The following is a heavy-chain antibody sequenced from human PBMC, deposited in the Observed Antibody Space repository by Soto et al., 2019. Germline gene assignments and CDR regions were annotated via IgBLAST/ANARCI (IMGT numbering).Heavy chain of an antibody. V-gene: IGHV3-30*18. CDR2: ISYDGTDE. J-gene: IGHJ4*02. Sequence: QVQLVESGGGVVQPGRSLRLSCAASGFSFSSYGMHWVRQAPGKGLDWVAMISYDGTDEYYADSVKGRFTISRDNSKKGVYLQMISLRAEDTALYYCAKQESDWNGHFDYWGEGTLVTVSS. D-gene: IGHD1-1*01. CDR1: GFSFSSYG. CDR3: AKQESDWNGHFDY.